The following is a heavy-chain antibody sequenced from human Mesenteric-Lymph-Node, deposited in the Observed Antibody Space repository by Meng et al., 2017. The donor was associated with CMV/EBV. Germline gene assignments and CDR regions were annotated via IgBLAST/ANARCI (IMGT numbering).Heavy chain of an antibody. CDR2: IIPILGIA. V-gene: IGHV1-69*02. CDR3: AGGIAEACSRWFDP. D-gene: IGHD6-13*01. J-gene: IGHJ5*02. Sequence: QVQLVQSGAEVKKPGSSVKFSCKASGGTFSSYTISWVRQAPGQGLEWMGRIIPILGIANYAQKFQGRVTITADKSTSTAYMELSSLRSEDTAVYYWAGGIAEACSRWFDPWGQGTLVTVSS. CDR1: GGTFSSYT.